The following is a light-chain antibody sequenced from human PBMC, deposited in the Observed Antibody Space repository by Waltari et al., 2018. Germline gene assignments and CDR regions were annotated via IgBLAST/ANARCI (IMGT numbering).Light chain of an antibody. Sequence: QSALTQPASVSGSPGQSITISCTRSSSDLGGYSFVSWYQQHPGKAPKLMIYDVSHQPSSVSHRFSASKSRHTASLTISGLQPEDEADYYCSSYTSIIPPFLFGTGTKVTVL. CDR1: SSDLGGYSF. V-gene: IGLV2-14*01. CDR2: DVS. CDR3: SSYTSIIPPFL. J-gene: IGLJ1*01.